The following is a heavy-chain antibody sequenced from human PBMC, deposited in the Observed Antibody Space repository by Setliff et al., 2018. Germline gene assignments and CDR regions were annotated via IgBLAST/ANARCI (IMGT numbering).Heavy chain of an antibody. CDR3: ARMAVRVASRPSSPLEYYYYMDF. CDR2: IYSSGST. V-gene: IGHV4-4*08. CDR1: GGPISSHY. Sequence: SETLSLTCTVSGGPISSHYWSWIRQPPGKGLEWIGYIYSSGSTNYNPSLKSRVTISVDTSKNQFSLKLSSVTAADTAVYYCARMAVRVASRPSSPLEYYYYMDFWGKGATVTVSS. J-gene: IGHJ6*03. D-gene: IGHD6-6*01.